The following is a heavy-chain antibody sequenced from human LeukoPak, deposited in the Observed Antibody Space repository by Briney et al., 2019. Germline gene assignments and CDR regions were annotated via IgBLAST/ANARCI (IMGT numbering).Heavy chain of an antibody. CDR2: ISGSGGNT. V-gene: IGHV3-23*01. CDR1: GFTFSSVW. J-gene: IGHJ5*02. CDR3: AKDRSSGWYTFDP. Sequence: SGGSLRLSCAASGFTFSSVWMSWVRQAPGKGLEWVSAISGSGGNTYYADSVKGRFTISRDNSKNTLYLQMNSLRAEDTAVYYCAKDRSSGWYTFDPWGQGTLVTVSS. D-gene: IGHD6-19*01.